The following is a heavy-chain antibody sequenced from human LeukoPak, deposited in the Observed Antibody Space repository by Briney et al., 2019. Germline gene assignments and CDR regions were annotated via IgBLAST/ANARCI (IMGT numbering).Heavy chain of an antibody. Sequence: SETLCLTCTVSGGAITSYYWSWIRQPPGKGLEWIGYIYHSGSTNYNPSLKSRVTISVDTSKNQCSLKLSSVTAADTAVYYCAREGSSGYYFGWFDPWGQGTLVTVSS. J-gene: IGHJ5*02. CDR2: IYHSGST. D-gene: IGHD3-22*01. CDR1: GGAITSYY. CDR3: AREGSSGYYFGWFDP. V-gene: IGHV4-59*01.